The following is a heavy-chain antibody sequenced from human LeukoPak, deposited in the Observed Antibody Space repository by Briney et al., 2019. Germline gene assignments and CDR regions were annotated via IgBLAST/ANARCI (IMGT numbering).Heavy chain of an antibody. CDR1: GGSISSYY. V-gene: IGHV4-59*01. D-gene: IGHD6-6*01. J-gene: IGHJ6*03. Sequence: PPETLSLTCTVAGGSISSYYWSWIRQPPGKGLEWIGYIYYSGSTNYNPSLKSRITISVDTSKNQFSLKLSSVTAADTAVYYCARDFSSSSTVYYYYYMDVWGKGTTVTVSS. CDR3: ARDFSSSSTVYYYYYMDV. CDR2: IYYSGST.